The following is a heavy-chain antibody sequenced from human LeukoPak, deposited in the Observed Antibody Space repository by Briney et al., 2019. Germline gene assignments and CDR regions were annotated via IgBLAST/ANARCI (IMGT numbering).Heavy chain of an antibody. D-gene: IGHD5-24*01. Sequence: SETLSLTRTVSGGSISGYHWSWIRQPPGKGLEWIGSIYYSGSTYYNPSLKSRVTISVDTSKNQFSLKLSSVTAADTAVYYCARLEMRWLPRGDSWGKGTLVTAPS. V-gene: IGHV4-39*01. CDR2: IYYSGST. J-gene: IGHJ5*01. CDR1: GGSISGYH. CDR3: ARLEMRWLPRGDS.